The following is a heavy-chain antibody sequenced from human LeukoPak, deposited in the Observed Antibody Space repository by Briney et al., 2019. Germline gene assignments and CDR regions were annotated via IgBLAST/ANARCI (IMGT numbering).Heavy chain of an antibody. Sequence: AGGSLRLSCAASGFTFSSYGMHWVRQPPGKGLEWVAFIRFDGSNEYYADSVKGRFTISRDNSKNMLYLQMNSLRVEDTAVYYCATTGQQNWGSLFWGQGTLVTVSS. CDR3: ATTGQQNWGSLF. D-gene: IGHD7-27*01. J-gene: IGHJ4*02. CDR2: IRFDGSNE. V-gene: IGHV3-30*02. CDR1: GFTFSSYG.